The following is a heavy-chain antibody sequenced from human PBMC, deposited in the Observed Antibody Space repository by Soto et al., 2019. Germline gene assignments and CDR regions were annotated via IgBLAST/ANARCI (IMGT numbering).Heavy chain of an antibody. J-gene: IGHJ6*02. D-gene: IGHD5-12*01. Sequence: QVQLQESGPGLVKPSETLSLTCTVSGGSVSSGDHYWSWIRQPPGKGLEWIAYISHSGSASYNSSLKSRVTISIDMSKNQFSLKLSSVTAADTAVYYCARVRGGYDSSEYYYYYGMDVWGQGTTVTVSS. CDR2: ISHSGSA. CDR3: ARVRGGYDSSEYYYYYGMDV. V-gene: IGHV4-61*08. CDR1: GGSVSSGDHY.